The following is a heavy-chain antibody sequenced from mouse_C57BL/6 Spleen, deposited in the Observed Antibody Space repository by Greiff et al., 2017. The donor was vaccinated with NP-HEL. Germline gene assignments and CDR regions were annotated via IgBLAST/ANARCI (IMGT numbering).Heavy chain of an antibody. CDR3: ATGRDSLDY. V-gene: IGHV1-82*01. J-gene: IGHJ2*01. D-gene: IGHD4-1*01. CDR2: IYPGDGDT. CDR1: GYAFSSSW. Sequence: QVQLQQSGPELVKPGASVKISCKASGYAFSSSWMNWVKQRPGKGLEWIGRIYPGDGDTNYNGKFKGKATLTADKSSSTAYMQLSSLTSEDSAVYFCATGRDSLDYWGQGTTLTVSS.